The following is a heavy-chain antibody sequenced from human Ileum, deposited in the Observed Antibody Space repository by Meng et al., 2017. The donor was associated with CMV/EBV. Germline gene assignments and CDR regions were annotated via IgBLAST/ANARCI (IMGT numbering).Heavy chain of an antibody. D-gene: IGHD1-26*01. CDR2: INPILGIA. CDR3: AGRELLGGNAFDI. CDR1: GGTFSSYT. J-gene: IGHJ3*02. V-gene: IGHV1-69*02. Sequence: SVKVSCKASGGTFSSYTISWVRQAPGQGLEWMGRINPILGIANYAQKFQGRVTLTADKSTSTAYMELSSLRSEDTAVYCCAGRELLGGNAFDIWGQGTMVTVSS.